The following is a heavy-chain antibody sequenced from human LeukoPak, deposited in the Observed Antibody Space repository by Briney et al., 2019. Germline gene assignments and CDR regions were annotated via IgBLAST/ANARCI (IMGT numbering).Heavy chain of an antibody. Sequence: GGPLRLSCAASGFTFSSYGMHWVRQAPGKGLEWVAFIRYDGSNKYYADSVKGRFTISRDNSKNTLYLQMNSLRAEDTAVYYCAKRYSSSWYWVDYWGQGTLVTVSS. J-gene: IGHJ4*02. CDR2: IRYDGSNK. V-gene: IGHV3-30*02. CDR3: AKRYSSSWYWVDY. CDR1: GFTFSSYG. D-gene: IGHD6-13*01.